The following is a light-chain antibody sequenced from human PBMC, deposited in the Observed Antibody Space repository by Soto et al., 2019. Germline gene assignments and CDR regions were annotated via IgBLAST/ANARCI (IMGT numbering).Light chain of an antibody. CDR2: GAS. J-gene: IGKJ4*01. CDR1: QSISNN. Sequence: ETVMTQSPATLSVSPGERATLSCRASQSISNNLAWYQQKPGQAPSLLIYGASTRATGIPARFSGSGSGTEFTLTISSLQSEDFAVYFCQQYGSSPPLSFGGGTKVEIK. V-gene: IGKV3-15*01. CDR3: QQYGSSPPLS.